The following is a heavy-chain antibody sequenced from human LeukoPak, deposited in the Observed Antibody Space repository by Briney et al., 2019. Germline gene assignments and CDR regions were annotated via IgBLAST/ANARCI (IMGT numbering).Heavy chain of an antibody. Sequence: SETLSLTCTVSGGSISSYYWSWIRQPPGKGLEWIGYIYSSGSTNYNPSLKSRITISVDTSKNQFSLKLSSVTAADTAVYYCAREHFDFWSGFYTIDFRGQGTLVSVSS. CDR3: AREHFDFWSGFYTIDF. V-gene: IGHV4-59*01. D-gene: IGHD3-3*01. CDR1: GGSISSYY. J-gene: IGHJ4*02. CDR2: IYSSGST.